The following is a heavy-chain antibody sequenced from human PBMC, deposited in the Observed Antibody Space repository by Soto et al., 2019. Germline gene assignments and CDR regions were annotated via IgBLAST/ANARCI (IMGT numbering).Heavy chain of an antibody. CDR1: GFTFSSYS. CDR2: ITSSSSTL. D-gene: IGHD2-2*02. V-gene: IGHV3-48*02. CDR3: ARVRGYCSGISCYIDY. J-gene: IGHJ4*02. Sequence: EVQLVESGGGLVQSGGSLRLSCAASGFTFSSYSMYWVRQAPGKGLEWVSYITSSSSTLYYAASVKGRFTSCRDNAKNSLYLQMNSLRHQDTAVYYCARVRGYCSGISCYIDYWGQGILVTVSS.